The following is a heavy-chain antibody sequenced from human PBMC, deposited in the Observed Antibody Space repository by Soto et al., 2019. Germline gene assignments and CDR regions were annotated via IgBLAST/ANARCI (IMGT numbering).Heavy chain of an antibody. V-gene: IGHV4-34*01. Sequence: SETLALTCAFYGGSFSGYYWSCVRQPPGKGLEWIGEINHSGSTNYNPSLKSRVTISVDTSKNQFSLKLSSVTAADTAVYYCARTHCSGGSCYSYDAFDIWGQGTMVTVSS. CDR2: INHSGST. CDR3: ARTHCSGGSCYSYDAFDI. D-gene: IGHD2-15*01. J-gene: IGHJ3*02. CDR1: GGSFSGYY.